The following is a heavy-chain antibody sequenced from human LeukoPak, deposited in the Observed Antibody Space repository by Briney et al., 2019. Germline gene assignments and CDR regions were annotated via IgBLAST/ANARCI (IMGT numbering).Heavy chain of an antibody. CDR3: AKDSGLPEYYYYGMDV. J-gene: IGHJ6*04. CDR1: RFTFSSYA. CDR2: ISGSGGST. D-gene: IGHD1-14*01. V-gene: IGHV3-23*01. Sequence: GGSLRLSCAASRFTFSSYAMSWVRQAPGKGLDWVSAISGSGGSTYCADSVKGRFTISRDNSKNTLYLQMNSLRAEDTAVYYCAKDSGLPEYYYYGMDVWGKGTTVTVSS.